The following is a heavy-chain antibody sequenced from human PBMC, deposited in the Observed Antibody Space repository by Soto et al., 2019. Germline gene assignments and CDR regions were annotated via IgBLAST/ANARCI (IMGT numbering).Heavy chain of an antibody. J-gene: IGHJ4*02. CDR3: AKQRADYGSGADTFYFDS. CDR1: GGTFSNYG. Sequence: GSLRLCCTVSGGTFSNYGMNWVRQAPGKGLEWVSSLSGSGGTTYYADSVKGRFIISRDNSKNTLYLLMNSLRAEDTALYYCAKQRADYGSGADTFYFDSWGQGALVTVSS. D-gene: IGHD3-10*01. V-gene: IGHV3-23*01. CDR2: LSGSGGTT.